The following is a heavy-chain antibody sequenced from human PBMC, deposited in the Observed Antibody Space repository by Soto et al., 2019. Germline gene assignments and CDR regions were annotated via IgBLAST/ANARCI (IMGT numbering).Heavy chain of an antibody. V-gene: IGHV3-15*01. Sequence: GSLGLSCAASGFTFTNTWMTWVRQAPGKGLEWVGRIKSKTDGWRTDYAAPVKGRFTISRDDSKNMLYLYMSSLRTEETALYYCTKAPFQRAWTSFDYWGQGIVATVSS. CDR1: GFTFTNTW. CDR2: IKSKTDGWRT. J-gene: IGHJ4*02. CDR3: TKAPFQRAWTSFDY. D-gene: IGHD2-2*01.